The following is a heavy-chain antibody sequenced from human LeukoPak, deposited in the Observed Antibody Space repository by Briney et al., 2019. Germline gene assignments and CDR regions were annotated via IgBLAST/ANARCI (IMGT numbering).Heavy chain of an antibody. CDR1: GFTVSSNY. J-gene: IGHJ5*02. CDR3: ARDSSPITGTLWFDP. D-gene: IGHD1/OR15-1a*01. CDR2: IYSGGST. V-gene: IGHV3-66*02. Sequence: PAGSLRLSCAASGFTVSSNYMSWVRQAPGKGLEWVSDIYSGGSTYYADSVKSRFTISRDNSKNTLYLQMNSLRAEDTAVYYCARDSSPITGTLWFDPWGQGTLVAVSS.